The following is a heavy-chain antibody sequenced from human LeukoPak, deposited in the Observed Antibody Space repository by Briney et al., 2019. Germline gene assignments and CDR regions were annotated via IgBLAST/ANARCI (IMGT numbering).Heavy chain of an antibody. J-gene: IGHJ4*02. CDR1: GFTFSSYE. V-gene: IGHV3-48*03. CDR2: ISSSGSTI. D-gene: IGHD1-26*01. CDR3: AIGGASTVPHNFDY. Sequence: GGSLRLSSAASGFTFSSYEMNWVRQAPGKGLEWVSYISSSGSTIYYADSVKGRFTISRDNSKNTLYLQMNSLRAEDTAVYYCAIGGASTVPHNFDYWGQGTLVTVSS.